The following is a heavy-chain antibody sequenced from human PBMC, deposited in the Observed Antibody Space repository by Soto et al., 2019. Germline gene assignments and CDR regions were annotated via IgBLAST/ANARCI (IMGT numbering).Heavy chain of an antibody. CDR1: GGSISSYY. CDR2: IYTSGST. CDR3: ARESLKESITMTVVVDY. Sequence: SETLSLTCTVSGGSISSYYWSWIRQPAGKGLKWIGRIYTSGSTNYNPSLKSRVTMSVDTYKNQFSLKLSSVTAADTAVYYCARESLKESITMTVVVDYWGQGTLVTVSS. V-gene: IGHV4-4*07. J-gene: IGHJ4*02. D-gene: IGHD3-22*01.